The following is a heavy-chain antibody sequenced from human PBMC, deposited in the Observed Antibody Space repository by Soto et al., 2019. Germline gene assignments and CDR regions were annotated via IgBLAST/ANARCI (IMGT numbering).Heavy chain of an antibody. CDR2: ISGSGFKK. D-gene: IGHD1-26*01. J-gene: IGHJ5*02. Sequence: PGGSLRLSXADSGFIFENFGMSWVRQAPGKGLEWISSISGSGFKKYYADSVKGRFTISRDNSKSTVYLELNNLSAEDTAVYHCAKNQGVELVPLATVDWFDPWGQGSVVTVSS. CDR1: GFIFENFG. CDR3: AKNQGVELVPLATVDWFDP. V-gene: IGHV3-23*01.